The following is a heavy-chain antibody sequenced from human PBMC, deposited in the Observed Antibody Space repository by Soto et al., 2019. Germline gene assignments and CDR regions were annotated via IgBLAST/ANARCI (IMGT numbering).Heavy chain of an antibody. Sequence: GGSLRLSCAASGFTFSSYGMHWVRQAPGKGLEWVAVISYDGSNKYYADSVKGRFTISRDNSKNTLSLQMDSLRAEDTAVYYCAKNGASSKTWYMWYYALDVWGQGTTVTVSS. V-gene: IGHV3-30*18. CDR1: GFTFSSYG. CDR2: ISYDGSNK. CDR3: AKNGASSKTWYMWYYALDV. D-gene: IGHD6-13*01. J-gene: IGHJ6*02.